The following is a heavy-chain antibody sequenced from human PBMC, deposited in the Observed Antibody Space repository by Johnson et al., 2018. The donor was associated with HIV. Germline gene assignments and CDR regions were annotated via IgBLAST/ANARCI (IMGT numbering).Heavy chain of an antibody. V-gene: IGHV3-23*01. Sequence: EVQLMESGGGLVKPGGSLTLSCAASGFTFSNACMSWVRQAPGKGLEWVSTISGSGGSTYYADSVKGRFTISRDNSKNTLYLQLNTLRAADTAVYYCARDWDAYGAFDIWGQGTMVTVSS. D-gene: IGHD1-26*01. CDR1: GFTFSNAC. J-gene: IGHJ3*02. CDR3: ARDWDAYGAFDI. CDR2: ISGSGGST.